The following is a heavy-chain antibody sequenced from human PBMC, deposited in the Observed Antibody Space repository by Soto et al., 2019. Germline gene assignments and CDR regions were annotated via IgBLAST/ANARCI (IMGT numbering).Heavy chain of an antibody. V-gene: IGHV3-30*18. D-gene: IGHD2-15*01. Sequence: GGSLRLSCAASGFTFSSYGMHWVRQAPGKGLEWVAVISYDGSNKYYADSVKGRFTISRDNSKNTLYLQMNSLRAEDTAVYYCAKGYCSGGSCYGASFDYWGQGTLVTVSS. CDR1: GFTFSSYG. CDR2: ISYDGSNK. J-gene: IGHJ4*02. CDR3: AKGYCSGGSCYGASFDY.